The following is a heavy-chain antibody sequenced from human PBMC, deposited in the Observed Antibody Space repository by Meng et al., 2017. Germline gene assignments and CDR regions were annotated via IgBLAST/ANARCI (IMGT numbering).Heavy chain of an antibody. D-gene: IGHD2-21*02. V-gene: IGHV1-2*02. CDR1: GYTFTGYY. J-gene: IGHJ4*02. CDR2: INPNSGGT. Sequence: ASVKVSCKASGYTFTGYYMHWVRQAPGQGLEWMGWINPNSGGTNYAQKFQGRVTMTRDTSISTAYMELSRLRSDDTAVYYCARDFSPYCGGDCYSVNDYWARERWSPSPQ. CDR3: ARDFSPYCGGDCYSVNDY.